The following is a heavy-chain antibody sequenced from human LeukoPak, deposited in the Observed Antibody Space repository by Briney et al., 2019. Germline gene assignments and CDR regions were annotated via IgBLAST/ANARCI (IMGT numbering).Heavy chain of an antibody. CDR2: TYYRSKWYN. D-gene: IGHD4-17*01. CDR1: GDSVSSNSAA. Sequence: SQTLSLTCAISGDSVSSNSAAWNWIRQSPSRGLEWLGRTYYRSKWYNDYAVSVKSRITINPDTSKNQFSLKLSSVTAADTAVYYCARGLRGAVTLEYYFDYWGQGTLVTVSS. V-gene: IGHV6-1*01. CDR3: ARGLRGAVTLEYYFDY. J-gene: IGHJ4*02.